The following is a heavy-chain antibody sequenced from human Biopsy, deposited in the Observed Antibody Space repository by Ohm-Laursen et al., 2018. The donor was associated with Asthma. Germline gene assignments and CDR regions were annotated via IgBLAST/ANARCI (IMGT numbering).Heavy chain of an antibody. CDR3: VRAVRNEQWLAPFDY. Sequence: GTLSLTCSVYGGSISSFYWSWIRQSPEKGPEWMGYVYWTGSTNYNPSLKSRITMSVDTSKNRMFLELTSVTAADTAIYYCVRAVRNEQWLAPFDYWGQGKPVTVSS. V-gene: IGHV4-59*01. CDR1: GGSISSFY. CDR2: VYWTGST. D-gene: IGHD6-19*01. J-gene: IGHJ4*02.